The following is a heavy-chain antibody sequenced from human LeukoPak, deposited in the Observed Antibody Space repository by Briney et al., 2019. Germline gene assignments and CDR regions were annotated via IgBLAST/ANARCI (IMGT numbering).Heavy chain of an antibody. CDR3: ARDTGSSSPFDV. CDR1: GGSISTYY. D-gene: IGHD6-13*01. Sequence: SETLSLTCTVSGGSISTYYWSWIRQPPGKGLEWIGYVYYSGSTNYNPSLKSRVTISVDRSKNQFPLKLSSVTAADTAVYYCARDTGSSSPFDVWGKGTTVIVSS. V-gene: IGHV4-59*01. J-gene: IGHJ6*04. CDR2: VYYSGST.